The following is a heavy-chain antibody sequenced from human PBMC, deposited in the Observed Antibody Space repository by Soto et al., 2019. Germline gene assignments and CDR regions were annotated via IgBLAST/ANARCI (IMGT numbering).Heavy chain of an antibody. D-gene: IGHD6-13*01. CDR2: IYYSGNT. Sequence: SETRSLTCRVSADSISTSTYYWGWVRQPPGKGLEWIGNIYYSGNTYYNPSLESRVTISVDTSKRQFFLKLSSVTAADTAVYYCARLLRNSRRWYREVSALDPWGQGTLVTVSS. CDR3: ARLLRNSRRWYREVSALDP. V-gene: IGHV4-39*01. CDR1: ADSISTSTYY. J-gene: IGHJ5*02.